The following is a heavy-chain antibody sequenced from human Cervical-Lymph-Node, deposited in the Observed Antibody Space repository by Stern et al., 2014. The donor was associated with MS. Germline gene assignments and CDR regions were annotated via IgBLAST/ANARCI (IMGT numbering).Heavy chain of an antibody. CDR2: IIPIFGTA. J-gene: IGHJ4*02. V-gene: IGHV1-69*01. Sequence: QVQLVQSGAEVKKPGSSVRVSCKTSGGTFTNYAFSWVRQAPGQGPEWMGGIIPIFGTANDAQKFQGRVTIIADESRSTTYMELSSLRPEDTAVYYCATDIGVTDTAGYFEYWGQGTLVTVSS. D-gene: IGHD2-21*02. CDR3: ATDIGVTDTAGYFEY. CDR1: GGTFTNYA.